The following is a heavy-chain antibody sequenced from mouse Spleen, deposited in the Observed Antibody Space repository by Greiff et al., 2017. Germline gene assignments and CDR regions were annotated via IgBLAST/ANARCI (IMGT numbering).Heavy chain of an antibody. CDR1: GFTFSDYG. Sequence: EVKLMESGGGLVKPGGSLKLSCAASGFTFSDYGMHWVRQAPEKGLEWVAYISSGSSTIYYADTVKGRFTISRDNAKNTLFLQMTSLRSEDTAMYYCAIYGYLYWGQGTTLTVSS. D-gene: IGHD2-2*01. V-gene: IGHV5-17*01. CDR2: ISSGSSTI. J-gene: IGHJ2*01. CDR3: AIYGYLY.